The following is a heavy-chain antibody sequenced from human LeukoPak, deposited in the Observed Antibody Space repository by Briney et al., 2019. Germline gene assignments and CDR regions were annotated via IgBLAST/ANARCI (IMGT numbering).Heavy chain of an antibody. D-gene: IGHD3-10*01. CDR1: GFTFSTFG. J-gene: IGHJ6*02. CDR2: ISSSSYI. Sequence: GGSLRLSCAASGFTFSTFGMIWVRQAPGKGLEWVSSISSSSYIYYADSVKGRFTISRDNAKNSLYLQMNSLRAEDTAVYYCARDLYYGSGPLRNYYGMDVWGQGTTVTVSS. V-gene: IGHV3-21*01. CDR3: ARDLYYGSGPLRNYYGMDV.